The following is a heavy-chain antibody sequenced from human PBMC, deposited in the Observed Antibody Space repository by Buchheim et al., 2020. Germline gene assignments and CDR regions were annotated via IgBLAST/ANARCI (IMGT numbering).Heavy chain of an antibody. V-gene: IGHV4-39*07. CDR1: GGSISSSSYY. Sequence: QLQLQESGPGLVKPSETLSLTCTVSGGSISSSSYYWGWIRQPPGKGLEWIGSIYYSGSTYYNPSLKSRVAVSKEASKNQVSLKLTSVTAADTAMYYCAKDPSGWYKYFDQWGQGTL. CDR2: IYYSGST. CDR3: AKDPSGWYKYFDQ. J-gene: IGHJ4*02. D-gene: IGHD6-19*01.